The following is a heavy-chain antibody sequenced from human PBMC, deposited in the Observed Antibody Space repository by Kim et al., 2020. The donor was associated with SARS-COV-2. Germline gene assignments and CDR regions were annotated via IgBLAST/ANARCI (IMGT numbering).Heavy chain of an antibody. CDR3: ARAVGYSYGLDY. V-gene: IGHV4-61*02. Sequence: SETLSLTCTVSGGSISSGSYYWSWIRQPAGKGLEWIGRIYTSGSTNYNPSLKSRVTISVDTSKNQFSLKLSSVTAADTAVYYCARAVGYSYGLDYWGQGTLVTVSS. D-gene: IGHD5-18*01. J-gene: IGHJ4*02. CDR2: IYTSGST. CDR1: GGSISSGSYY.